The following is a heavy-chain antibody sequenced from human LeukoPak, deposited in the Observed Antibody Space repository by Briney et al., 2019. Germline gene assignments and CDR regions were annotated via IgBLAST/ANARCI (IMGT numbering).Heavy chain of an antibody. V-gene: IGHV4-4*07. CDR3: ARGTLRVSYGMDV. CDR1: GGSMNNYY. Sequence: SETLFLTCTVSGGSMNNYYWSWIRQPAGKGLEWVGRIYTIGSANYNPSLKSRVTMSVDTSKNQFPLKLSSVTAADPAVYFCARGTLRVSYGMDVWGQGTTVTVSS. J-gene: IGHJ6*02. CDR2: IYTIGSA.